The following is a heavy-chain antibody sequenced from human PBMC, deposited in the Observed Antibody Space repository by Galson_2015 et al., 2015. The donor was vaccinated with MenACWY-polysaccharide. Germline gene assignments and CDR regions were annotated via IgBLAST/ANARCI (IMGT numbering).Heavy chain of an antibody. Sequence: SIHSSGTTFCNPSHKSRVTISGDASRMQFSLTLMSVTAADTATYFCARFLYYDSSAFYFDYWGQGALVTVSS. CDR3: ARFLYYDSSAFYFDY. D-gene: IGHD3-22*01. CDR2: IHSSGTT. J-gene: IGHJ4*02. V-gene: IGHV4-39*01.